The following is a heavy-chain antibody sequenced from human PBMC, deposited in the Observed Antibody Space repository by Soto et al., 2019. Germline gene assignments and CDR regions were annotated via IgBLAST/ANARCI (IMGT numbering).Heavy chain of an antibody. Sequence: QVQLVQSGAEVKKPGGSMKVSCKPSGYTFTRYAISWVRQAPGQGLEWMGWINAYNGNTHYAQKLQGRVTMTTDTSTSTAYMELRSLRSDDTAVYYCARDVAYGLIDYWGQGTLVTVSS. CDR1: GYTFTRYA. J-gene: IGHJ4*02. D-gene: IGHD4-17*01. CDR2: INAYNGNT. CDR3: ARDVAYGLIDY. V-gene: IGHV1-18*01.